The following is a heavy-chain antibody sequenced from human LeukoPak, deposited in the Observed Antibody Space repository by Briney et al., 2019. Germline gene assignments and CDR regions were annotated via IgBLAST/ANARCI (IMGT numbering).Heavy chain of an antibody. Sequence: PGGSLRLSCAASGFTFSSYWMSWVRQAPGKGLEWVANIKQDGSEKYYVDSVKGRFTISRDNAKNSLYLQMNSLRAEDTAVYYCASVRITMVRGVPYFDYWGQGTLVTVSS. CDR2: IKQDGSEK. CDR3: ASVRITMVRGVPYFDY. D-gene: IGHD3-10*01. V-gene: IGHV3-7*01. J-gene: IGHJ4*02. CDR1: GFTFSSYW.